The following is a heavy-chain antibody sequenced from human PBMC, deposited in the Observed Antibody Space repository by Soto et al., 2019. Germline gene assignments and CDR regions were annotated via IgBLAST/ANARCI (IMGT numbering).Heavy chain of an antibody. V-gene: IGHV5-51*01. CDR3: ARAGHGYGDYGVDY. CDR2: IYPGDSDT. CDR1: GYRFTSYW. J-gene: IGHJ4*02. D-gene: IGHD4-17*01. Sequence: GESLKISCKGSGYRFTSYWIGWVRQMPGKGLEWMGIIYPGDSDTRYSPSFQGQVTISAEKSISPAYLQWRSLKASDPARYYCARAGHGYGDYGVDYWGQGTLVTVSS.